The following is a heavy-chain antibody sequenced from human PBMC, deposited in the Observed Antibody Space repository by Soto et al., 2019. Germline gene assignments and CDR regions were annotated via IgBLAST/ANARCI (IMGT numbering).Heavy chain of an antibody. CDR2: IYYSGST. Sequence: SETLSLTCTVSGGSISSGGYYWSWIRQQPGKGLEWIGYIYYSGSTYYNPSLKSRVTISVDTSKNQFSLKLSSVTAADTAVYYCARLSNPWGNSVMDYWGQGTLVTVSS. V-gene: IGHV4-31*03. J-gene: IGHJ4*02. D-gene: IGHD3-16*01. CDR3: ARLSNPWGNSVMDY. CDR1: GGSISSGGYY.